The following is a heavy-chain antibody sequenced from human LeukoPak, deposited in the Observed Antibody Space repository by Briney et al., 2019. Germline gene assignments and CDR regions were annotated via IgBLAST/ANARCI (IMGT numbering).Heavy chain of an antibody. Sequence: PSETLSLTCTVSGGSISSSSYYWGWIRQPPGKGLEWIGSIFYSGSTYYNPSLKSRVTTSVDTSKNQFSLKLSSVTAADTAVYYCANYNSSSWYYGYFQHWGQGTLVTVSS. J-gene: IGHJ1*01. D-gene: IGHD6-13*01. CDR2: IFYSGST. V-gene: IGHV4-39*01. CDR1: GGSISSSSYY. CDR3: ANYNSSSWYYGYFQH.